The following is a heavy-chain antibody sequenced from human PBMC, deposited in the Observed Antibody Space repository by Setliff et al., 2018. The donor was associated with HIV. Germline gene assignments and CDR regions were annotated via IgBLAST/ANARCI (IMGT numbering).Heavy chain of an antibody. D-gene: IGHD2-8*01. J-gene: IGHJ3*01. CDR3: ATKVYCTNGVCLDAFDL. Sequence: ASVKVSCKASGYTFTAYYMHWVRQAPGQGLEWMGRINPNSGGTNYAQNFQGRVTMTRDTSISTAYMELSRLRSDDTAVYYCATKVYCTNGVCLDAFDLWGQGTMVTVSS. CDR2: INPNSGGT. V-gene: IGHV1-2*06. CDR1: GYTFTAYY.